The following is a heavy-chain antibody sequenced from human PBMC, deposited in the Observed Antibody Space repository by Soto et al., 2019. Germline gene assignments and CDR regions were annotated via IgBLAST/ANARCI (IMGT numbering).Heavy chain of an antibody. CDR3: ARDPPPESDDYYSFYMDV. CDR1: GYIFSNYG. Sequence: QVQLVESGGGVVQPGRSLRLSCAASGYIFSNYGMHWVRQAPGKGLEGVANIWYDGNSKFYADSVKGRFTISRDDSKNKVYLQMSSLRAEDTAVYYCARDPPPESDDYYSFYMDVWGKGTTVTVSS. J-gene: IGHJ6*03. CDR2: IWYDGNSK. V-gene: IGHV3-33*01.